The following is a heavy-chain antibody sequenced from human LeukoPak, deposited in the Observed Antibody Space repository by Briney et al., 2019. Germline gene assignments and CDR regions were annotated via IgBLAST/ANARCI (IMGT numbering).Heavy chain of an antibody. CDR2: IYWDDDK. CDR3: VRRRSGYFDQTRDGVPNDAFDI. Sequence: QSGPTLVNPTETLTLTCTFSGFSLNTTGMGVGWIRQPPGKALEWIAIIYWDDDKRYSPIVKEKVTITKDTSENQVVLTMTNMDTVDTATYYCVRRRSGYFDQTRDGVPNDAFDIWGQGTMVTVSS. D-gene: IGHD3-22*01. J-gene: IGHJ3*02. V-gene: IGHV2-5*02. CDR1: GFSLNTTGMG.